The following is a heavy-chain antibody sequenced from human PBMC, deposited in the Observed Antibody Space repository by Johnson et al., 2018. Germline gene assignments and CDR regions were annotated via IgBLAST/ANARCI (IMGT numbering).Heavy chain of an antibody. CDR2: ISSSSSYI. D-gene: IGHD1-26*01. Sequence: VQLVQSGGGLVKPGGSLRLSCAASGFTFSSYSMNWVRQAPGKGLEWVSSISSSSSYIDYADSVKGRFTISRDNAKNSLYLQMNSLRAEDTAVYYCARLIVGATNDAFDIWGQGTMVTVSS. J-gene: IGHJ3*02. V-gene: IGHV3-21*01. CDR1: GFTFSSYS. CDR3: ARLIVGATNDAFDI.